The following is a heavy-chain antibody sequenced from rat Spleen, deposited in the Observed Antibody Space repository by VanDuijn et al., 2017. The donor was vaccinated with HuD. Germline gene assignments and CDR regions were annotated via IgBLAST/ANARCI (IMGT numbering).Heavy chain of an antibody. CDR2: IIYDGSRT. D-gene: IGHD5-1*01. CDR1: GFTFNNYW. V-gene: IGHV5S10*01. J-gene: IGHJ2*01. Sequence: EVQLVESGGGLVQPGRSLKLSCVASGFTFNNYWMTWVRQAPKKGLEWVATIIYDGSRTYYRDSVKGRFTISRDNAKSTLYLQMDSLRSEDTATYYCATPWEGYWGQGVMVTVSS. CDR3: ATPWEGY.